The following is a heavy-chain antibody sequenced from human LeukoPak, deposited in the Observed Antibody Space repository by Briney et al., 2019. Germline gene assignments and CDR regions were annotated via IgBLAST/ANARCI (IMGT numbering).Heavy chain of an antibody. J-gene: IGHJ4*02. CDR3: AKPPSMIVVGLVDY. D-gene: IGHD3-22*01. CDR1: GGTFSSYA. Sequence: PAGSLRLSCAASGGTFSSYAMSWVRQAPGKGLEWVSAISGSGGSTYYADSVKGRFTISRDNSKNTLYLQMNSLRAEDTAVYYCAKPPSMIVVGLVDYWGQGTLVTVSS. V-gene: IGHV3-23*01. CDR2: ISGSGGST.